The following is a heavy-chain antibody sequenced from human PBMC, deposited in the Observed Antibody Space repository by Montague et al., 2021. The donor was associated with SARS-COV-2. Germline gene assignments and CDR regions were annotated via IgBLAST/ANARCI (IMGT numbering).Heavy chain of an antibody. CDR1: GGSFAGSS. Sequence: SETLSLTCSVGGSFAGSSYNWLRQTPGKGLEWIGEIYYSGATDYNPSLKVRVTISADTSKNEFSLELRSVSAADTAIYYCARGTKPYYDLWLWGQGTLVTVSS. CDR2: IYYSGAT. J-gene: IGHJ4*02. V-gene: IGHV4-34*01. D-gene: IGHD3-3*01. CDR3: ARGTKPYYDLWL.